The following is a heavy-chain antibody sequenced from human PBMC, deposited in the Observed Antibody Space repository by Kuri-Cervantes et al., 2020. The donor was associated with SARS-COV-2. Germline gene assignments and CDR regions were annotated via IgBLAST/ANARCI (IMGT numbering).Heavy chain of an antibody. Sequence: GGSLRLSCAASGFTFSSYWMSWVRQAPGKGLEWVANIKQDGSEKYYVDSVKGRFTISRDNAKNSLYLQMNSLRAEDTAVYYCARASFDFWSGYYTGYYFDYWGQGSLVTVSS. V-gene: IGHV3-7*01. CDR2: IKQDGSEK. CDR1: GFTFSSYW. D-gene: IGHD3-3*01. CDR3: ARASFDFWSGYYTGYYFDY. J-gene: IGHJ4*02.